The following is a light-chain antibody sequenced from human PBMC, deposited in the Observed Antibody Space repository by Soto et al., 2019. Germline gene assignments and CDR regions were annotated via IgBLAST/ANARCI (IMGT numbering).Light chain of an antibody. CDR2: DAS. CDR3: QKRSKWTHLT. V-gene: IGKV3-11*01. J-gene: IGKJ4*01. Sequence: VLTQSPGTLSLSPGERATLSCRASQSISSYLAWYQQKPGQAPRLLIYDASNRATGIPARFSGSGSGTDFTLTISSLVHEDFAVYYCQKRSKWTHLTFGGGTKVDI. CDR1: QSISSY.